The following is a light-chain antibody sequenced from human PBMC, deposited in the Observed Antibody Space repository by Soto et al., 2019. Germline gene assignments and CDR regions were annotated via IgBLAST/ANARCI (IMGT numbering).Light chain of an antibody. CDR3: QQYRSSPPYT. V-gene: IGKV3-20*01. Sequence: EIVLTQSPGTLSLSPGKRATLSCRASQSVSSSYLAWYQQKPGQAPRLLIYGALNRATGIPDRFSASGSGTDFTLTISRLEPEDFAMYYCQQYRSSPPYTFGQGTKLEIK. CDR1: QSVSSSY. J-gene: IGKJ2*01. CDR2: GAL.